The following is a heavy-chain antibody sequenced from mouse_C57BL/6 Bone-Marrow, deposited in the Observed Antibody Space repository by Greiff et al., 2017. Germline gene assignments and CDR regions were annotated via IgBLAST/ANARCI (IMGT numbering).Heavy chain of an antibody. Sequence: VQLQQSGAELVRPGASVTLSCKASGYTFTDYEMHWVKQTPVHGLEWIGAIDPETGGPAYNQKFKGKAILNADKSSSTAYMELRSLTSEDSAVYYCTRGGSSYRFAYWGQGTLVTVSA. V-gene: IGHV1-15*01. CDR2: IDPETGGP. CDR3: TRGGSSYRFAY. J-gene: IGHJ3*01. D-gene: IGHD1-1*01. CDR1: GYTFTDYE.